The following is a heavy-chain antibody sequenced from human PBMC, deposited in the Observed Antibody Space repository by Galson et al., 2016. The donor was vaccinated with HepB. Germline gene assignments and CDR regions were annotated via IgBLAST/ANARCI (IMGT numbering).Heavy chain of an antibody. V-gene: IGHV5-51*01. Sequence: QSGAEVKKPGESLKISCKASKYTFSNYWIAWVRQMPGKGLEWMGAIYPEDSDARYSPSFQGQVTFSVDKSINTAYLQWSSLEASDTAMYNCARRPTGGNIGLAFDCWGQGTPVTVSS. CDR3: ARRPTGGNIGLAFDC. D-gene: IGHD1-1*01. J-gene: IGHJ4*02. CDR2: IYPEDSDA. CDR1: KYTFSNYW.